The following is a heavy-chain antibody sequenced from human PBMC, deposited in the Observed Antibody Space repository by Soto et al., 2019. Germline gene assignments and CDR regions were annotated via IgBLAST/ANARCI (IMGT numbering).Heavy chain of an antibody. D-gene: IGHD2-15*01. V-gene: IGHV3-23*01. J-gene: IGHJ4*02. CDR2: ISGSADVM. CDR1: RITFNSYA. CDR3: AKYRSSSSGAEGFDY. Sequence: PGGSLRLSCAVPRITFNSYAMTWVRQAPGKGLEWVSSISGSADVMYYADSVKGRFIISRDNSKMTLSLQLNSLSAEDTGVYYCAKYRSSSSGAEGFDYWGQGALVTVSS.